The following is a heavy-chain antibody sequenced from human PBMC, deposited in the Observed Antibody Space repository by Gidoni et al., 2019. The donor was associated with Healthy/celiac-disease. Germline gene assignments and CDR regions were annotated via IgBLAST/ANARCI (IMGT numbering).Heavy chain of an antibody. CDR2: IIPIFGTA. V-gene: IGHV1-69*06. Sequence: QVQLVQSGAEVKKPGSSVKVSCTASGGTFSSYAISWVRQAPGQGLEWMGGIIPIFGTANYAQKFQGRVTITADKSTSTAYMELSSLRSEDTAVYYCARELYSGSYYYYYGMDVWGQGTTVTVSS. J-gene: IGHJ6*02. CDR1: GGTFSSYA. D-gene: IGHD1-26*01. CDR3: ARELYSGSYYYYYGMDV.